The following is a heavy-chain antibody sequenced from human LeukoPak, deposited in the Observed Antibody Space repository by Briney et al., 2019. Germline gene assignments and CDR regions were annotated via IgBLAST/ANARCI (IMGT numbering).Heavy chain of an antibody. CDR1: GGSISSGGYS. V-gene: IGHV4-30-2*01. J-gene: IGHJ4*02. CDR3: AREKGGNYGDYFFDY. CDR2: IYHSGST. Sequence: SQTLSLTCAVSGGSISSGGYSWSWIRQPPGKGLEWIGYIYHSGSTYYNPSLKSRVTISVDRSENQFSLKLSSVTAADTAVYYCAREKGGNYGDYFFDYWGQGTLVTVSS. D-gene: IGHD4-17*01.